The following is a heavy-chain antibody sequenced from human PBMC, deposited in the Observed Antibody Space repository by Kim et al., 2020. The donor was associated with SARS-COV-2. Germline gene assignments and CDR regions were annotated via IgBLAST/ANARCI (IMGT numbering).Heavy chain of an antibody. CDR3: ARGNRSFHRGYSGSHGFDP. CDR1: GGSFSGYY. CDR2: INHSGST. D-gene: IGHD5-12*01. V-gene: IGHV4-34*01. Sequence: SETLSLTCAVYGGSFSGYYWSWIRQPPGKGLEWIGEINHSGSTNYNPSLKSRVTISVDTSKNQFSLKLSSVTAADTAVYYCARGNRSFHRGYSGSHGFDPWGQGTLVTVSS. J-gene: IGHJ5*02.